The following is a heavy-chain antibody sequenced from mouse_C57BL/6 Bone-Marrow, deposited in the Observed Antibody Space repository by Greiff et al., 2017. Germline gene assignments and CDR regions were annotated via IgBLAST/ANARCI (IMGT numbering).Heavy chain of an antibody. D-gene: IGHD1-1*01. CDR2: IYPRSGNT. CDR1: GYTFTSYG. CDR3: ARETTVVATDFDY. V-gene: IGHV1-81*01. Sequence: VKLMESGAELARPGASVKLSCKASGYTFTSYGISWVKQRTGQGLEWIGEIYPRSGNTYSNEKFKGKATLTADKSSSPAYMELRSLTSEDSAVYFCARETTVVATDFDYWGQGTTLTVSS. J-gene: IGHJ2*01.